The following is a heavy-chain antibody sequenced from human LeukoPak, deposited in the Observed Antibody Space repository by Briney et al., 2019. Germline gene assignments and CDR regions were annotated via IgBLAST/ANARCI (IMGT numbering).Heavy chain of an antibody. V-gene: IGHV3-74*01. CDR3: ARENASDRWFDP. J-gene: IGHJ5*02. Sequence: PGGSLRLSCAASGFTFSSYWMHWVRQAPGKGLVWVSRINSDGSSTNYADSVKGRFTISRDNAKNTLYLQMNSLRAEDTAVYYCARENASDRWFDPWGQGTLVTVSS. D-gene: IGHD2-8*01. CDR2: INSDGSST. CDR1: GFTFSSYW.